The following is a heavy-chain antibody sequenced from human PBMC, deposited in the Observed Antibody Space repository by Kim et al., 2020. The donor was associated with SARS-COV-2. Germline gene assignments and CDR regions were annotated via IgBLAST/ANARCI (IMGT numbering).Heavy chain of an antibody. Sequence: AGSVKVRFTISRDNSKSTLYLKMNSLRAEDTAVYYCAKADCSSTSCYEGYWGQGTLVTVSS. J-gene: IGHJ4*02. D-gene: IGHD2-2*01. V-gene: IGHV3-23*01. CDR3: AKADCSSTSCYEGY.